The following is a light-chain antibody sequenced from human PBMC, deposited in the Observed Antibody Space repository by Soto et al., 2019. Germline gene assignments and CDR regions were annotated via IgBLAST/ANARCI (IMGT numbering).Light chain of an antibody. CDR2: STN. Sequence: QAVVTQEPSFSVSPGGTVTLTCGLSSGSVSTSYHPSWYQQTPGQAPRTLIYSTNPRSSGVPDRFSGSILGNKAALTITGAQADDESDYYCVLYMGSGISVFGGGTQLTVL. CDR1: SGSVSTSYH. V-gene: IGLV8-61*01. CDR3: VLYMGSGISV. J-gene: IGLJ2*01.